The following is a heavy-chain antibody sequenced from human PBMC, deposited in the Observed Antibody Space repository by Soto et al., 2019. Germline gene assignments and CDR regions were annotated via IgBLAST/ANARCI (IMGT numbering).Heavy chain of an antibody. CDR1: GFTFSDYD. Sequence: GGSLRLSCAASGFTFSDYDMYWVRQAPGKGLEWVAFISYDAYDGNYKYYGDSVKGRFTISRDSSRNTLYVQMNSLRAEDTAVYYCAKGRGRNFYYGMDVWGQGTTVTVSS. J-gene: IGHJ6*02. V-gene: IGHV3-30*18. CDR2: ISYDAYDGNYK. CDR3: AKGRGRNFYYGMDV.